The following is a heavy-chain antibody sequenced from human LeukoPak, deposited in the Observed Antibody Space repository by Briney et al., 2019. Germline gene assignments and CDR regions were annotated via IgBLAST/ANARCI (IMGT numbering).Heavy chain of an antibody. Sequence: ASVKVSCTASGYTFTTYYIHWVRQAPGQGLEWMGIINPSGGSTSYAQKFQGRVTMTRDMSTTTVYMELNSLRSEDTAVYYCARASSGSYSNRDAFAIWGQGPMVTVSS. J-gene: IGHJ3*02. V-gene: IGHV1-46*01. CDR1: GYTFTTYY. CDR2: INPSGGST. D-gene: IGHD1-26*01. CDR3: ARASSGSYSNRDAFAI.